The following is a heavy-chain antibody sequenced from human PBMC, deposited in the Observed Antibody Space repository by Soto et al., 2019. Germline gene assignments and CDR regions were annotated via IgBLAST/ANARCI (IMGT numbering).Heavy chain of an antibody. Sequence: EVQLVESGGGLVQPGESLRLSCVASGFTFSYYWLHWVRQGPGKGLVWVSRIHSDGSSTTYADSVKGRFNISRDNAKNTLYLQMTSLSAEDTAVYYCARGDRGAFYILGQGTGVTVSS. J-gene: IGHJ3*02. D-gene: IGHD1-26*01. CDR1: GFTFSYYW. CDR2: IHSDGSST. CDR3: ARGDRGAFYI. V-gene: IGHV3-74*01.